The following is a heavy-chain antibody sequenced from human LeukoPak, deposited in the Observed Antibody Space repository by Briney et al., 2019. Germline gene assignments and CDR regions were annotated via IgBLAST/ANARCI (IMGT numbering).Heavy chain of an antibody. Sequence: GGSLRLSCVASGFTFSSSGMHWVRQSPGKGLDWVAFIRNDGNKYNYAESVKGRFTISRDNSKNTLYLQMNSLRAEDTAVYYCARGIAVGGHYHKRPTAFDYWGQGTLVTVSS. D-gene: IGHD2-21*01. CDR3: ARGIAVGGHYHKRPTAFDY. CDR1: GFTFSSSG. CDR2: IRNDGNKY. V-gene: IGHV3-30*02. J-gene: IGHJ4*02.